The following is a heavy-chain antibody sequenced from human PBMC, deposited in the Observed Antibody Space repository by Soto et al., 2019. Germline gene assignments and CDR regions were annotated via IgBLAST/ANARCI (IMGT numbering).Heavy chain of an antibody. V-gene: IGHV4-39*01. CDR2: ISYSGRT. CDR3: ARRRASDYGGNHHPYYCDL. Sequence: NPSETLSLTCTVSRAPIITDNYFWVWIRQSPRRGLELIGSISYSGRTYDNPSLQSRLTTSIDACKNQFSLKLTSVTTADTAVYYCARRRASDYGGNHHPYYCDLWGQGALGTVSS. J-gene: IGHJ4*02. D-gene: IGHD4-17*01. CDR1: RAPIITDNYF.